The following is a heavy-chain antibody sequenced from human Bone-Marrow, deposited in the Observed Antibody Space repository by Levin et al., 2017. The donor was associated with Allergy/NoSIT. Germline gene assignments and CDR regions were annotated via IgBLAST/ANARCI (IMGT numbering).Heavy chain of an antibody. Sequence: GESLKISCAASGFNFSIFGVNWVRQAPGKGLVWVSSISSGSNYIYYADSVKGRFTISRDNSKNLLYLQMNNLRVEDTAVFYCAKDEGPFSSSFAFDCWGQGALVTVSS. J-gene: IGHJ4*02. CDR2: ISSGSNYI. CDR3: AKDEGPFSSSFAFDC. V-gene: IGHV3-21*06. CDR1: GFNFSIFG. D-gene: IGHD2-2*01.